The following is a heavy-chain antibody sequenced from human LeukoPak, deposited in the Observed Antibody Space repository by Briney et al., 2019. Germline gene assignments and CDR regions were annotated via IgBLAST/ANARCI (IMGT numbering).Heavy chain of an antibody. J-gene: IGHJ3*02. CDR3: ARGYYDSSGYWESAFDI. CDR1: GGSISSTSYY. CDR2: IYYSGST. D-gene: IGHD3-22*01. V-gene: IGHV4-61*01. Sequence: SETLSLTCVVSGGSISSTSYYWSWIRQPPGKGLEWIGYIYYSGSTNYNPSLKSRVTISVDTSKNQFSLKLSSVTAADTAVYYCARGYYDSSGYWESAFDIWGQGTMVTVSS.